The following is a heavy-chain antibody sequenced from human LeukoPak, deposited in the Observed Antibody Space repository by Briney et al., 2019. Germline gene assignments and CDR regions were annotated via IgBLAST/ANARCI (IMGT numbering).Heavy chain of an antibody. D-gene: IGHD4/OR15-4a*01. CDR3: AMSPPRGAWFDP. CDR1: GGSITSDY. J-gene: IGHJ5*02. V-gene: IGHV4-4*09. Sequence: SETLSLTCSVSGGSITSDYWSWIRQSPGKGLEWIGFIYDSGSTIYNPSLKSRVTISVDTSKNQFSLKLRSVTAADTATYYCAMSPPRGAWFDPWGQGTLVTVSS. CDR2: IYDSGST.